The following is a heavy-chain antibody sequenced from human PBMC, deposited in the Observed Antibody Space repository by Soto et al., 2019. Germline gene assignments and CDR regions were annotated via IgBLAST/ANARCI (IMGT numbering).Heavy chain of an antibody. V-gene: IGHV4-39*01. Sequence: SETLSLTCTVSGGSISSYYWGWIRRPPGKGLEWIGSIYYSGSTYYNPSLKSRVTISVDTSKNQFSLKLSSVTAADTAVYYCARGHGTYYYDSSGYRDAFDIWGQGTMVTVSS. D-gene: IGHD3-22*01. J-gene: IGHJ3*02. CDR2: IYYSGST. CDR1: GGSISSYY. CDR3: ARGHGTYYYDSSGYRDAFDI.